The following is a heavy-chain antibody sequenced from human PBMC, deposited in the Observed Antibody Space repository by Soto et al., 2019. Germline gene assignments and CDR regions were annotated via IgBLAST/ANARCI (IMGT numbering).Heavy chain of an antibody. D-gene: IGHD3-22*01. CDR3: AREGGYFDSSGYYYGRVFDC. V-gene: IGHV3-30-3*01. CDR1: GFTFSRYT. CDR2: ISYDGSNK. J-gene: IGHJ4*02. Sequence: GGSLRLSCAASGFTFSRYTMHWVRQAPGKGLEWVAVISYDGSNKYYADSVKGRFTISRDNSKNTLFLQMNSLRPEDTAVYYCAREGGYFDSSGYYYGRVFDCWGQGTLVTVSS.